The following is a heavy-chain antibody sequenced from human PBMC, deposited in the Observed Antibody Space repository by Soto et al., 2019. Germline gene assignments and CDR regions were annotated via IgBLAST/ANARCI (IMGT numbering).Heavy chain of an antibody. J-gene: IGHJ5*02. D-gene: IGHD2-15*01. CDR3: AREDGYCSGGICHSGGWLEP. Sequence: ASVKVSCKTSGYTFTTYGVSWVRQAPGQGLEWMGWISPYNGNTNYAQRLQGRVTLTTDTSTNTAYMELRSLRSDDTALYYCAREDGYCSGGICHSGGWLEPWGQGTLVTVSS. V-gene: IGHV1-18*01. CDR1: GYTFTTYG. CDR2: ISPYNGNT.